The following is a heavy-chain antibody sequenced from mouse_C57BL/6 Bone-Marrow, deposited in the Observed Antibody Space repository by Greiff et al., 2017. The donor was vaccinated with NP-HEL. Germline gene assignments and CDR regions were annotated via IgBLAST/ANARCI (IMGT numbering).Heavy chain of an antibody. V-gene: IGHV1-69*01. Sequence: QVQLQQPGAELVMPGASVKLSCKASGYTFTSYWMHWVQQRPGQGLEWIGEIDPSDSYTNYNQKFKGKSTLTVDTSSSTAYMPLSSLTSEDSAVYYCAREDGYYFYAMDYWGRGTSVTVSS. CDR3: AREDGYYFYAMDY. J-gene: IGHJ4*01. D-gene: IGHD2-3*01. CDR2: IDPSDSYT. CDR1: GYTFTSYW.